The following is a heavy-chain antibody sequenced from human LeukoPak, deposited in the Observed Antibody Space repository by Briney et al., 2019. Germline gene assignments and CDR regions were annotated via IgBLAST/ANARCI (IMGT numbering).Heavy chain of an antibody. D-gene: IGHD1-26*01. CDR1: GFTFDGYA. V-gene: IGHV3-9*01. CDR3: AKDIRYSGSYQEGAFDI. J-gene: IGHJ3*02. CDR2: ISWDSGSI. Sequence: QSGGSLRLSCAASGFTFDGYAMPWVRQAPGKGLEWVSGISWDSGSIGYADSVKGRFTISRDNAKNSLYLQMNSLRAEDTALYYCAKDIRYSGSYQEGAFDIWGQGTMVTVSS.